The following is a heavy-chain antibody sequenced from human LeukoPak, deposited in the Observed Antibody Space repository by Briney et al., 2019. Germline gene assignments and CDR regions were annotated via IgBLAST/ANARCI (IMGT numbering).Heavy chain of an antibody. V-gene: IGHV3-21*01. D-gene: IGHD2-2*01. J-gene: IGHJ4*02. Sequence: PGGSLRLSCAASGFTFSSYSMNWVRQAPGKGLEWVSSISSSSYIYYADSVKGRFTISRDNAKNSLYLQMNSLRAEDTAVYYCARDAPDGTNFDYWGQGTLVTVSS. CDR3: ARDAPDGTNFDY. CDR1: GFTFSSYS. CDR2: ISSSSYI.